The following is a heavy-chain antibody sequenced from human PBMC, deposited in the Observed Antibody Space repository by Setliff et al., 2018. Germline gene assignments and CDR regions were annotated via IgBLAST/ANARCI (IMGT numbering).Heavy chain of an antibody. D-gene: IGHD3-22*01. CDR3: ARINFYVSSGYYYAPDY. CDR2: ISPHNGNT. J-gene: IGHJ4*02. V-gene: IGHV1-18*01. CDR1: GYTFTDFG. Sequence: ASVKVSCKASGYTFTDFGVSWVRQAPGQGLEWVGWISPHNGNTYYAPKFQGTVLMTADTSTTTAYMELRSLRSDDTAVYYCARINFYVSSGYYYAPDYWGQGTLVTVS.